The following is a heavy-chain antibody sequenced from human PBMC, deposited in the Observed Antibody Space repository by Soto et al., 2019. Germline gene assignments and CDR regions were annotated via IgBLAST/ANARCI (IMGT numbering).Heavy chain of an antibody. Sequence: ASVKASCKASGYTITSYAISCVRHAPGQGLEWMGWISAYSGNTNYAQKFQGSITMTKDTSTSTAYMARRSISFDDTTDLYSAGGGTTTDYWGQGTLVTVSP. J-gene: IGHJ4*02. V-gene: IGHV1-18*04. D-gene: IGHD4-17*01. CDR2: ISAYSGNT. CDR3: AGGGTTTDY. CDR1: GYTITSYA.